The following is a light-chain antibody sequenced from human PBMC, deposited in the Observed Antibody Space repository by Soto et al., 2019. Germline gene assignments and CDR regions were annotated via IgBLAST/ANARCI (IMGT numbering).Light chain of an antibody. Sequence: QSVLTQPPSVSGAPGQRVTISCTGSSSNIGAGYDVHWYQQLPGTAPKLLIYGNSNRPSGVPDRFSGFKSGTSASLAIPGLQAEDEADDYGQSYDRSLSGSAVFGGGTKLTVL. CDR3: QSYDRSLSGSAV. CDR2: GNS. CDR1: SSNIGAGYD. V-gene: IGLV1-40*01. J-gene: IGLJ2*01.